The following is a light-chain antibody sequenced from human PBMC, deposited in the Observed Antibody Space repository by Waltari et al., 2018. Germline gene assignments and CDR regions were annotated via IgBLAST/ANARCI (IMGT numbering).Light chain of an antibody. Sequence: SYVLTQPPSVSVAPGETARITCGGNTIGTKSVHWYRQKPGQAPVLVISYDSDRPSGSPERFSGSNSGDTATLTISRVEAGDEADYYCQVWDANNEPGLFGTGTEVTV. V-gene: IGLV3-21*01. CDR1: TIGTKS. J-gene: IGLJ1*01. CDR3: QVWDANNEPGL. CDR2: YDS.